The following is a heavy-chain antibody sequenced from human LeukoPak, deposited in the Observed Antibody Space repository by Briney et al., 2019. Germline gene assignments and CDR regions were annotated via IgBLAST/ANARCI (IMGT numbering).Heavy chain of an antibody. CDR2: ISAYNGNT. Sequence: ASVKVSCKASGYTFTSYAMHWVRQAPGQGLEWMGWISAYNGNTNYAQKLQGRVTMTTDTSTSTAYMELRSLRSDDAAVYYCARKTSDSSSWSDYWGQGTLVTVSS. D-gene: IGHD6-13*01. J-gene: IGHJ4*02. V-gene: IGHV1-18*01. CDR3: ARKTSDSSSWSDY. CDR1: GYTFTSYA.